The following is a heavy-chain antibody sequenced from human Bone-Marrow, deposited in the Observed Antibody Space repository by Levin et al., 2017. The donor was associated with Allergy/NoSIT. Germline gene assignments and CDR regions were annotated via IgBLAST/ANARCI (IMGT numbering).Heavy chain of an antibody. Sequence: GESLKISCAASGFTFRNYAMSWVRQAPVKGLEWGSSTSGSGGSTYYADSVKGRFPIFRDNSKNTLYLPMNSLRAEGTAIYYWAKGDEYFYDSSGDYSPWGQGTLVTVSP. J-gene: IGHJ5*02. D-gene: IGHD3-22*01. V-gene: IGHV3-23*01. CDR3: AKGDEYFYDSSGDYSP. CDR2: TSGSGGST. CDR1: GFTFRNYA.